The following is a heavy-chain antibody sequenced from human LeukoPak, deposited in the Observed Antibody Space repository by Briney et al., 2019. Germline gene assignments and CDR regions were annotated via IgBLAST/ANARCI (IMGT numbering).Heavy chain of an antibody. J-gene: IGHJ4*02. V-gene: IGHV3-21*01. CDR3: ARDRRYFDWLFSVFDY. CDR1: GFTFSSYS. CDR2: ISSSSSYI. Sequence: MSGGSLRLSCAASGFTFSSYSMNWVRQAPGKGLEWVSSISSSSSYIYYADSVKGRFTISRDNAKNSLYLQMNSLRAEDTAVYYCARDRRYFDWLFSVFDYRGQGTLVTVSS. D-gene: IGHD3-9*01.